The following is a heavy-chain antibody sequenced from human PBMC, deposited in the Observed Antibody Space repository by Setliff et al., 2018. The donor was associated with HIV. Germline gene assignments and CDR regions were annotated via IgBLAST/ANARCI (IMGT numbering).Heavy chain of an antibody. Sequence: SCKASGGTFSSYAISWVRQAPGKGLEWVGRIKSKTDGGTTDYAAPVKGRFTISRDDSKNTLYLQMKSLKTEDTAVYYCSTYRYYYDTTGVDYWGQGTLVTVSS. J-gene: IGHJ4*02. D-gene: IGHD3-22*01. CDR1: GGTFSSYA. V-gene: IGHV3-15*01. CDR2: IKSKTDGGTT. CDR3: STYRYYYDTTGVDY.